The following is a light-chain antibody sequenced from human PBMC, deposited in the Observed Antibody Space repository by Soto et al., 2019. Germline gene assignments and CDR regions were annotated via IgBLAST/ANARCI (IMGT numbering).Light chain of an antibody. CDR1: QSVSSN. CDR2: DAS. J-gene: IGKJ4*01. CDR3: QQYNNWHPLT. V-gene: IGKV3D-15*01. Sequence: EIVMTQSPATLSVSPGERATLSCRVSQSVSSNLAWYQQKPGQAPRLLIYDASTRATGIPARFSGSGSGTEFTLTISSLQSKDFAVYYCQQYNNWHPLTFGGGTKVDI.